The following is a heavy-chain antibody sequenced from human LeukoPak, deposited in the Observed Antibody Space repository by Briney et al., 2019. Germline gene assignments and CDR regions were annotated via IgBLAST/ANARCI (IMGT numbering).Heavy chain of an antibody. D-gene: IGHD1-7*01. CDR2: IYYSGST. J-gene: IGHJ5*02. CDR1: GGSISSYY. CDR3: ARRITGTTSWFDP. Sequence: NASETLSLTCTVSGGSISSYYWSWIRQPQGKGLEWIGYIYYSGSTNYNPSLKSRVTISVDTSKNQFSLKLSSVTAADTAVYYCARRITGTTSWFDPWGQGTLVTVSS. V-gene: IGHV4-59*01.